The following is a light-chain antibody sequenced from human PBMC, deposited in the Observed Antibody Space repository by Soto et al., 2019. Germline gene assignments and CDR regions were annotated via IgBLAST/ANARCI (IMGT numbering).Light chain of an antibody. Sequence: QSALTQPPSVSGAPGQRVTISCTGSSSNIGAGFDVHWYQQLPGTAPKLLIFDNINRPSGVPDRFSGSKSGTSASLAITGLQAEDEADYYCQSYDSNLSVVFGGGTKLTVL. CDR2: DNI. CDR1: SSNIGAGFD. J-gene: IGLJ2*01. V-gene: IGLV1-40*01. CDR3: QSYDSNLSVV.